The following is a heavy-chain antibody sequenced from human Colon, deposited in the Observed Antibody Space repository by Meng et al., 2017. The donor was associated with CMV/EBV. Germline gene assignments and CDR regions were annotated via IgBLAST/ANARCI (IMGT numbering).Heavy chain of an antibody. CDR1: GYSFASYD. Sequence: QVQLVQSVAEVKKPGASVKVSCKASGYSFASYDLNWVRLTDGQGLEWVAWMDPGSGNSTHAQRLQGRITLIRDTSTTTAYMELTNLRSEDTAVYFCARGNSWFVYWGQGTLVTVSS. CDR3: ARGNSWFVY. V-gene: IGHV1-8*01. D-gene: IGHD3-10*01. CDR2: MDPGSGNS. J-gene: IGHJ4*02.